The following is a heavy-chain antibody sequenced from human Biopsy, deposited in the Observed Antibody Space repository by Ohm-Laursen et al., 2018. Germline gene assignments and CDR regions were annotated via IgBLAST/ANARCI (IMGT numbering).Heavy chain of an antibody. V-gene: IGHV1-69*06. Sequence: GSSVKVSCKVSGGMFNSYTINWLRQAPGQGLQWMGGIMSLYSTTNYAQKFWDRITVTADKSTSTVCMTLSSLTSEDTAVYFCARGLGGYDYWYFDLWGRGTLVIVSS. CDR2: IMSLYSTT. D-gene: IGHD5-12*01. CDR1: GGMFNSYT. J-gene: IGHJ2*01. CDR3: ARGLGGYDYWYFDL.